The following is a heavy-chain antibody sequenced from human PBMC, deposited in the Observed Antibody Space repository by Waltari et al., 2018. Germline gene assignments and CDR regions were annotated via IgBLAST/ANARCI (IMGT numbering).Heavy chain of an antibody. CDR2: VHGSGRS. D-gene: IGHD2-15*01. CDR3: ARDRGRGLYLDT. Sequence: QLRLQESGPGLVKPSGTLSLSCAVSGDSVSSTYWWSWVRQSPQKGLEWMGQVHGSGRSNYSPSFASRVTVSLDTSNNQFDLKMTAATAADTAVYYCARDRGRGLYLDTWGPGTVVTVSP. J-gene: IGHJ4*02. V-gene: IGHV4-4*02. CDR1: GDSVSSTYW.